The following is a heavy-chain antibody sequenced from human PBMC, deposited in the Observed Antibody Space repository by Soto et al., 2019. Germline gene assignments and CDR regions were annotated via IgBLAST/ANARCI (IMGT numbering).Heavy chain of an antibody. V-gene: IGHV1-2*02. Sequence: GASVKVSCKASGYTFTGYYMHWVRQAPGQGLEWMGWINPNSGGTNYAQKFQGRVTMTRDTSISTAYMELSRLRSDDTAVYYCARDGEERPVAGYYYYYGMDVWDQGTTVTVSS. CDR2: INPNSGGT. D-gene: IGHD6-19*01. CDR1: GYTFTGYY. J-gene: IGHJ6*02. CDR3: ARDGEERPVAGYYYYYGMDV.